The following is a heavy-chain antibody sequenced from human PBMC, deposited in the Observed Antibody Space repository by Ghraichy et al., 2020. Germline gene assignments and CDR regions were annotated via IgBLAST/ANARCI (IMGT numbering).Heavy chain of an antibody. V-gene: IGHV3-21*01. CDR2: ISSSSSYI. J-gene: IGHJ6*03. Sequence: GSLRLSCAASGFTFSSYSMNWVRQAPGKGLEWVSSISSSSSYIYYADSVKGRFTISRDNAKNSLYLQMNSLRAEDTAVYYCARGYSSSWYAVDYYYYMDVWGKGTTVTVSS. D-gene: IGHD6-13*01. CDR1: GFTFSSYS. CDR3: ARGYSSSWYAVDYYYYMDV.